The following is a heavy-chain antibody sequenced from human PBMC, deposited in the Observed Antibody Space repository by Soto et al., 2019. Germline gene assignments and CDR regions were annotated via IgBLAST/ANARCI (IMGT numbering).Heavy chain of an antibody. V-gene: IGHV4-30-4*01. CDR3: ARWNVFTRGFDF. Sequence: QVQLQESGPGLVKPSQTLSLTCTVSGGSISSGDYYWSWIRQPPGKGLEWISYIYHSGNTHYNPSLRSRLSISVDTSKNQVSLKLSSVTAADTAVYYCARWNVFTRGFDFWGQGTLVTVSS. D-gene: IGHD1-1*01. CDR1: GGSISSGDYY. J-gene: IGHJ4*02. CDR2: IYHSGNT.